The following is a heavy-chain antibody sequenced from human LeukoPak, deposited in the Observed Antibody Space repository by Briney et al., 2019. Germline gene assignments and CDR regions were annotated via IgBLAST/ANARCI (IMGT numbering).Heavy chain of an antibody. Sequence: GGSLRLSCAASGFTVSSNYMSWVRQAPGKGLEWVSVIYSGGSTYYADSVKGRFTISRDNSKNTLYLQMNSLRAEDTAVYYCAREDTAMGQTGYWGQGTLVTVSS. D-gene: IGHD5-18*01. CDR3: AREDTAMGQTGY. J-gene: IGHJ4*02. CDR2: IYSGGST. CDR1: GFTVSSNY. V-gene: IGHV3-66*01.